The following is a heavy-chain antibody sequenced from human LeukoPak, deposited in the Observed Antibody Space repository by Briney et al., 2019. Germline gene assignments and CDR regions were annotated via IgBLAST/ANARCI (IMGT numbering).Heavy chain of an antibody. CDR3: AHSGVQEEQWLVLDP. D-gene: IGHD6-19*01. Sequence: SGPTLVNPTQTLTLTCTFSGFSLSTSGVGVGWIRQPPGKVLEWLVLIYWDDDKRYSPSLKSRLTITKDTSKNQVVLTMTNMDPVDTATYYCAHSGVQEEQWLVLDPWGQGTLVTVSS. V-gene: IGHV2-5*02. J-gene: IGHJ5*02. CDR2: IYWDDDK. CDR1: GFSLSTSGVG.